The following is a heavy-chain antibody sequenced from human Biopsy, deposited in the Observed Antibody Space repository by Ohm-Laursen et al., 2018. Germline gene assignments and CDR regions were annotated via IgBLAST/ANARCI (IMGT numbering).Heavy chain of an antibody. CDR1: GFSFSNYG. J-gene: IGHJ6*02. V-gene: IGHV3-30*18. D-gene: IGHD2/OR15-2a*01. Sequence: SLRLSCAASGFSFSNYGMHWVRQAPGKGLEWVAAISYDGSKTDYGDSVKGRLNISRDNSENTLDLQMSSLRVEDTAVYFCAKDKGTFNFYYYGMDVWGQGTTVTVSS. CDR2: ISYDGSKT. CDR3: AKDKGTFNFYYYGMDV.